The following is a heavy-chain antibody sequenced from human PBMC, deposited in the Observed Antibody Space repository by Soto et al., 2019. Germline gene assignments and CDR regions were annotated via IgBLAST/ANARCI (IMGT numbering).Heavy chain of an antibody. CDR1: GGSFSDYS. D-gene: IGHD6-13*01. J-gene: IGHJ6*02. V-gene: IGHV4-34*01. CDR2: INHSGST. CDR3: ARERYSSRRAGDWYYGMDV. Sequence: ASETLSLTCAVYGGSFSDYSWSWIRQPPGKGLEWIGEINHSGSTSYNPSLESRVTLSVDTSKNQFSLKLSSVTAADTAVYYCARERYSSRRAGDWYYGMDVWGQGTTVTVSS.